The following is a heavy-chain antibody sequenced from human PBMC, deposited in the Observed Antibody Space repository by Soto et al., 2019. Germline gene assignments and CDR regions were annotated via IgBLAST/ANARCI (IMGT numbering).Heavy chain of an antibody. CDR2: IYHSGST. CDR3: ARTPTP. J-gene: IGHJ5*02. CDR1: GGSVSSGSYY. V-gene: IGHV4-39*07. D-gene: IGHD1-26*01. Sequence: PXXTLSLAFSVSGGSVSSGSYYWGWIRQPPGKGLEWIGSIYHSGSTYYNPSLKSRVTISVDRSKNQLSLKLSSVTAADTAVYYCARTPTPWGQGTLVTVSS.